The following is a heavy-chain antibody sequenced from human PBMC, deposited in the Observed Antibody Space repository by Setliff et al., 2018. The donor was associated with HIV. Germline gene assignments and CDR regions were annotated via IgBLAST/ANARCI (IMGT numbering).Heavy chain of an antibody. CDR3: ARRVPPIPSGDLDY. J-gene: IGHJ4*02. CDR2: INPNSSDT. CDR1: GYTFTDYY. Sequence: GASVKVSCKASGYTFTDYYIHWVRQAPGQGLEWMGWINPNSSDTNYAQKLQGRVTMTRDTSISTAYMDLSRLRSDDTAVYYCARRVPPIPSGDLDYWGQGTLVTVSS. D-gene: IGHD4-17*01. V-gene: IGHV1-2*02.